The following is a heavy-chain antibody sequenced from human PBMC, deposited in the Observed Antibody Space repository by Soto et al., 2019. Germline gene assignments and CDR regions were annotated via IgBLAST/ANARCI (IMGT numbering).Heavy chain of an antibody. Sequence: GSGPTLVNPTQPLTLTCTVSGFSLSGSGMRVTWIRQPPGKALEWRARIDWEDTKLYSTSLKTRLTISKDTSKNQVVLTMTNVDPADTGTYYCARAFYGMDVWGQGTTVTVSS. CDR1: GFSLSGSGMR. V-gene: IGHV2-70*04. CDR2: IDWEDTK. CDR3: ARAFYGMDV. J-gene: IGHJ6*02.